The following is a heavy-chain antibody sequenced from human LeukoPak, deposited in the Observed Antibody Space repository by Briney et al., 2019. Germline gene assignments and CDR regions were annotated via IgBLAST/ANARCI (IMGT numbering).Heavy chain of an antibody. CDR2: ISYDGSNK. CDR3: AKDPGYCTNGVCPPGYYYYYGMDV. Sequence: GRSLRLSCAASGFTFSSYGMHWVRQAPGKGLEWVAVISYDGSNKYYADSVKGRLTISRDNSKNTLYLQMNSLRAEDTAVYYCAKDPGYCTNGVCPPGYYYYYGMDVWGQGTTVTVSS. CDR1: GFTFSSYG. J-gene: IGHJ6*02. D-gene: IGHD2-8*01. V-gene: IGHV3-30*18.